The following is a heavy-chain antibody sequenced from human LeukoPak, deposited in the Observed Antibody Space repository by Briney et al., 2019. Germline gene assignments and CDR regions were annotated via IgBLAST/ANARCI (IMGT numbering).Heavy chain of an antibody. D-gene: IGHD3-3*01. CDR3: ARGNGRADYYDFWSGYYKEGHFDY. Sequence: SETLSLTCAVYGGSFSAYYWSWVRQPPGKRLEWIGEINHSGSTNYNPSLKSRVTISVDTSKNQFSLKLSSVTAADTAVYYCARGNGRADYYDFWSGYYKEGHFDYWGQGTLVTVSS. V-gene: IGHV4-34*01. CDR2: INHSGST. J-gene: IGHJ4*02. CDR1: GGSFSAYY.